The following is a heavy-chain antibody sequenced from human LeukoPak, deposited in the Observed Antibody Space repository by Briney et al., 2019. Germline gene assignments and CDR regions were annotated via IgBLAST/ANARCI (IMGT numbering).Heavy chain of an antibody. D-gene: IGHD6-13*01. CDR1: GYTFTSYD. J-gene: IGHJ4*02. CDR3: ARGRIAAAGTVDY. Sequence: GASVKVSCKASGYTFTSYDINWVRQATGQGLEWMGWMNPNSGNTGYAQKFQGRVTMTRNTSISTAYMELSSLRSEDTAVYHCARGRIAAAGTVDYWGQGTLVTVSS. CDR2: MNPNSGNT. V-gene: IGHV1-8*01.